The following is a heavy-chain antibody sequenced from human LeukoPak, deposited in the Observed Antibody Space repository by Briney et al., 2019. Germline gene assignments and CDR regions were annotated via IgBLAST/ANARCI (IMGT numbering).Heavy chain of an antibody. CDR1: GYTFTSYD. D-gene: IGHD1-26*01. CDR2: RNPNSGNT. Sequence: ASVKVSCKASGYTFTSYDINWVRQATGQGLEWMGWRNPNSGNTGYAQKFQGRVTMTRNTSISTAYMELSSLRSEDTAVYYCARVVGRATRLPYYYYMDVWGKGTTVTVSS. V-gene: IGHV1-8*01. J-gene: IGHJ6*03. CDR3: ARVVGRATRLPYYYYMDV.